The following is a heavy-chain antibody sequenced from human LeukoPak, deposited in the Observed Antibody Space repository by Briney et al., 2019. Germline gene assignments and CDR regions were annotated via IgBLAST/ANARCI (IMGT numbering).Heavy chain of an antibody. D-gene: IGHD6-19*01. J-gene: IGHJ4*02. CDR2: IYYSGST. CDR3: ARGGQLAVPDPFDS. Sequence: SETLSLTCTLSGGSLRSHYWSWIRQPPGKALEWLGHIYYSGSTTYSPSLKSRLTISVDTSRNQFSLSLISVTAADTAVYYCARGGQLAVPDPFDSWGQGTLVTVSS. CDR1: GGSLRSHY. V-gene: IGHV4-59*11.